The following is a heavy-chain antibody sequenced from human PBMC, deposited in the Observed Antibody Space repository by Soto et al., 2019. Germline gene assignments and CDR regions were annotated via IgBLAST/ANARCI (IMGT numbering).Heavy chain of an antibody. CDR1: GLTFGSRA. CDR3: VRGSKDYYPGSRIFDF. CDR2: ITDTGGDA. Sequence: PXEFLSLSCVASGLTFGSRAMSWVRQSPGEGLEWVSTITDTGGDAKYADSVRGRFAISRDNSKNTLYLQMSTLRAEDSAIYFCVRGSKDYYPGSRIFDFWGRGTLVTVSS. J-gene: IGHJ4*02. D-gene: IGHD3-10*01. V-gene: IGHV3-23*01.